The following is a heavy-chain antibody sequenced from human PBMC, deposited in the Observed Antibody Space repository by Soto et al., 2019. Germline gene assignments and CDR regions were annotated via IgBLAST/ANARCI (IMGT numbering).Heavy chain of an antibody. CDR1: GGSISSGGYS. CDR3: ARLYDSSGYYSWFDP. Sequence: PSETLSLTCAVSGGSISSGGYSWSWIRQPPGKGLEWIGYIYHSGSTYYNPSLKSRVTISVDRSKNQFSLKLSSVTAADTAVYYCARLYDSSGYYSWFDPWGQGTLVTVSS. V-gene: IGHV4-30-2*01. J-gene: IGHJ5*02. D-gene: IGHD3-22*01. CDR2: IYHSGST.